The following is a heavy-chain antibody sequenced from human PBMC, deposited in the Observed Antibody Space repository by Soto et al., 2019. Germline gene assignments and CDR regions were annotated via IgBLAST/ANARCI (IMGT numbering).Heavy chain of an antibody. CDR1: GFTFDDYT. CDR2: ISWDGGST. CDR3: AKDVGGSSGSDYIDY. D-gene: IGHD3-22*01. V-gene: IGHV3-43*01. J-gene: IGHJ4*02. Sequence: EVQLVESGGVVVQPGGSLRLSCAASGFTFDDYTMHWVRQAPGKGLEWVSLISWDGGSTYYADSVKGRFTISRDNSKNSLYLQMNSLRTEDTALYYCAKDVGGSSGSDYIDYWGQGTLVTVSS.